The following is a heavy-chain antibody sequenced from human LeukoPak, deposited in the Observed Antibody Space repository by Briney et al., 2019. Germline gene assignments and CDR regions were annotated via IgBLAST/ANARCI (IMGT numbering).Heavy chain of an antibody. D-gene: IGHD2-15*01. V-gene: IGHV1-2*02. CDR1: GYTFTGYY. J-gene: IGHJ4*02. CDR3: ARSRSVAATLYYFDY. CDR2: INPNSGGT. Sequence: ASVKVSCKASGYTFTGYYMHWVRQAPGQGLEWMGWINPNSGGTNYAQKFQGRVTMTRDTSISTAYMELSRLRPDDTAVYYCARSRSVAATLYYFDYWGQGTLVTVSS.